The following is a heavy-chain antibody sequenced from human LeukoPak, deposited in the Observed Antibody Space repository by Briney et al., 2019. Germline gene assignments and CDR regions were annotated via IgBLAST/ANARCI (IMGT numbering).Heavy chain of an antibody. Sequence: SETLSLTCAVYGGSFSGYYWSWIRQPPGKGLEWIGEINHSGSTNYNPSLKSRVTISVDTSKNQFSLKLSSVTAADTAVYYCARQLRRYCSSTSCQPTLKFDYWGQGTLVTVSS. CDR1: GGSFSGYY. V-gene: IGHV4-34*01. D-gene: IGHD2-2*01. J-gene: IGHJ4*02. CDR2: INHSGST. CDR3: ARQLRRYCSSTSCQPTLKFDY.